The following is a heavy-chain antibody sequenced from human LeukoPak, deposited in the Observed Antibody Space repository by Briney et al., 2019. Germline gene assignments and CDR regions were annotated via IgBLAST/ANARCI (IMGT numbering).Heavy chain of an antibody. D-gene: IGHD2-15*01. CDR2: ISSSGGST. V-gene: IGHV3-23*01. CDR1: GFTFSSYA. J-gene: IGHJ4*02. CDR3: AKDLGYCSGGSCYRYFDY. Sequence: GGSLRLSCAASGFTFSSYAMSWVRQAPGKGLEWVSAISSSGGSTYYADSVKGRFTISRDNSKNTLYLQMNSLRAEDTAVYYCAKDLGYCSGGSCYRYFDYWGQGTLVTVSS.